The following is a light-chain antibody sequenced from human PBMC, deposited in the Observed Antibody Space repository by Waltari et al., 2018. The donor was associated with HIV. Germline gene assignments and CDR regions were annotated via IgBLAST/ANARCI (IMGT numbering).Light chain of an antibody. CDR1: SSDVGGYNS. CDR3: SSYSSSDTHVV. Sequence: QSALTQPASVSGSPGQSITISCTGTSSDVGGYNSVFWYQQHPGKAPKFMIYEVRNRPSGVSNRFSGSKSGNTASLTISGLQAEDEAYYYCSSYSSSDTHVVFGGGTKLTVL. J-gene: IGLJ2*01. V-gene: IGLV2-14*01. CDR2: EVR.